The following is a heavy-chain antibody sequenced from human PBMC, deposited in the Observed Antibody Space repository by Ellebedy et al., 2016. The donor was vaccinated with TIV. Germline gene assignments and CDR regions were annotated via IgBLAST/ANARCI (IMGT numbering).Heavy chain of an antibody. CDR2: IYYSGST. Sequence: MPSATLSLTCTVSAGSISNYYWSRIRQPPGKGLAWIGYIYYSGSTNYNPSLKSRVTMPVDSSRNQFSLKLSSVTAADTAVFYCARTSYYDSSGYPLFDYWGQGTLVTVSS. CDR3: ARTSYYDSSGYPLFDY. J-gene: IGHJ4*02. D-gene: IGHD3-22*01. CDR1: AGSISNYY. V-gene: IGHV4-59*08.